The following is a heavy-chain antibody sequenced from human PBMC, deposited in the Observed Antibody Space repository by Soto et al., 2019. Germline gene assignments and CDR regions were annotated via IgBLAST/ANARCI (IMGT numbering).Heavy chain of an antibody. Sequence: PGESLKISCKAAGYSFSFVGRGWGRQMPGRGLEGMAIMDPDESDIRYSPSFEAHVTISADKSTSTAFLQWSSLKASDTAMYYCATAYVYDFENSNYYRGAFGIWGQGTLVTVSS. D-gene: IGHD3-22*01. V-gene: IGHV5-51*01. CDR3: ATAYVYDFENSNYYRGAFGI. J-gene: IGHJ3*02. CDR2: MDPDESDI. CDR1: GYSFSFVG.